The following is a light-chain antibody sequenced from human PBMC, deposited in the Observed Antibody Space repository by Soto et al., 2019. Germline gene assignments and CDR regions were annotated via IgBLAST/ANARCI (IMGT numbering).Light chain of an antibody. CDR1: QDIRNA. J-gene: IGKJ1*01. CDR3: LQHVTAPWT. Sequence: GDSATITCPASQDIRNALSWYQQKPGKATKRLIYATSSLQSGVPSRVSGSGSGKEVTLTISSLQPEDCATYYGLQHVTAPWTFGQGTKVDIK. V-gene: IGKV1-17*01. CDR2: ATS.